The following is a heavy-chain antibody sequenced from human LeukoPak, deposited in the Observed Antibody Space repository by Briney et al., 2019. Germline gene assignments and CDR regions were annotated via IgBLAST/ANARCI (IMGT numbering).Heavy chain of an antibody. D-gene: IGHD4-11*01. V-gene: IGHV3-53*01. CDR3: ARDDYLSF. CDR1: GFSVSNAY. J-gene: IGHJ4*02. Sequence: GGSLRLSCAASGFSVSNAYMSWVRRAPGKGLEWVSVLFTYGSTYYADSVKGRFTVSRDNSKNTLYLQMNSLRAEDTAVYYCARDDYLSFWGQGTLVTVSS. CDR2: LFTYGST.